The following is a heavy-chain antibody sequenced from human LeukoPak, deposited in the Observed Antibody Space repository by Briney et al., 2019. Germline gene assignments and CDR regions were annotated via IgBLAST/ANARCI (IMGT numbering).Heavy chain of an antibody. V-gene: IGHV3-21*01. J-gene: IGHJ6*02. D-gene: IGHD2-21*02. CDR1: GFTFSSYS. CDR2: ISSSSSYI. CDR3: ARDGDIVVVTASGMDV. Sequence: GGSLRLSCAASGFTFSSYSMNWVRQAPGKGLEWVSSISSSSSYIYYADSVKGRFTISRDNAKNSLYLQMNSLRAEDTAVYYCARDGDIVVVTASGMDVWGQGTTVTVSS.